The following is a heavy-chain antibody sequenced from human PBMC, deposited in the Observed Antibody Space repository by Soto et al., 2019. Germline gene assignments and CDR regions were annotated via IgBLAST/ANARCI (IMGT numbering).Heavy chain of an antibody. V-gene: IGHV1-8*01. CDR2: MNPNSGNT. J-gene: IGHJ4*02. CDR3: ARGSIAVAGTKIGDY. CDR1: GYTFTSYD. D-gene: IGHD6-19*01. Sequence: ASVKVSCKASGYTFTSYDINWVRQATGEGLEWMGWMNPNSGNTGYAQKFQGRVTMTRNTSTSTAYMELRSLRSDDTAVYYCARGSIAVAGTKIGDYWGQGTLVTVSS.